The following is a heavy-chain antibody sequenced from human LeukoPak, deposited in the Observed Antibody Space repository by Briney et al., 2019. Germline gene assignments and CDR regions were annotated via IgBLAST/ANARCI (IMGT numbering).Heavy chain of an antibody. Sequence: PSETLSLTCAVYGGSFSGYYWSWIRQPPGKGLEWIGEINHSGSTNYNPSLKSRVTISVDTSKNQFSLKLSSVTAADTAVYYCARGAYYYDSSGYYYVRGGDYYYMDVWGKGTTVTVSS. CDR3: ARGAYYYDSSGYYYVRGGDYYYMDV. V-gene: IGHV4-34*01. CDR1: GGSFSGYY. J-gene: IGHJ6*03. CDR2: INHSGST. D-gene: IGHD3-22*01.